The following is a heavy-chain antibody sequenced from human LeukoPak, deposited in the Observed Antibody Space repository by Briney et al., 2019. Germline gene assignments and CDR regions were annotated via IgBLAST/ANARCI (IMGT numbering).Heavy chain of an antibody. CDR3: ASRKLGNDY. J-gene: IGHJ4*02. Sequence: SSETLSLTCTISGGSVSNYYWSWIRQSPGKGLEWIGYIYYTGSTSYNPSLKSRVTISADTSKNEFSLKLNSVTAADTAVYYCASRKLGNDYWGQGTLVTVSS. CDR1: GGSVSNYY. CDR2: IYYTGST. V-gene: IGHV4-59*02. D-gene: IGHD7-27*01.